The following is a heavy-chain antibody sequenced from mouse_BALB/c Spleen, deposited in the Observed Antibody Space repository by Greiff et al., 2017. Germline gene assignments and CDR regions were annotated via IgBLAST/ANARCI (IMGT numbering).Heavy chain of an antibody. J-gene: IGHJ2*01. CDR2: IRSKSNNYAT. CDR3: VRNYGNYPYYFDY. CDR1: GFTFNTYA. Sequence: EVQLVESGGGLVQPKGSLKLSCAASGFTFNTYAMNWVRQAPGKGLEWVARIRSKSNNYATYYADSVKDRFTISRDDSQSMLYLQMNNLKPEDTAMYYCVRNYGNYPYYFDYWGQGTTLTVSS. D-gene: IGHD2-1*01. V-gene: IGHV10-1*02.